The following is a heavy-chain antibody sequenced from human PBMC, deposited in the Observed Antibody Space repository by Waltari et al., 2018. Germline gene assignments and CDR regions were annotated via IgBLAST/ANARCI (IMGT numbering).Heavy chain of an antibody. CDR2: INPNSGGT. V-gene: IGHV1-2*06. Sequence: QGQLVQSGAEATKPGATVTVSCKAFGSTFTGSYMHWVRQAPGQGLEWMGRINPNSGGTNYAQKFQGRVTMTRDTSISTAYMELSRLRSDDTAVYYCAREVWSGYGSDYWGQGTLVTVSS. CDR3: AREVWSGYGSDY. CDR1: GSTFTGSY. D-gene: IGHD3-3*01. J-gene: IGHJ4*02.